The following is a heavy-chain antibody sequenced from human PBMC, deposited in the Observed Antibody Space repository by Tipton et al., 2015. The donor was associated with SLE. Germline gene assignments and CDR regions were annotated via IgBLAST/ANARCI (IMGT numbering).Heavy chain of an antibody. D-gene: IGHD3/OR15-3a*01. CDR1: GDSISSYY. V-gene: IGHV4-59*01. CDR3: ARLDWGYFDY. J-gene: IGHJ4*01. CDR2: IYHTGST. Sequence: LRLSCTVSGDSISSYYWSWIRQPPGKGLEWIGYIYHTGSTNYNPSLKSRATISVDTSKNQFSLKLSSVTAADTAVYYCARLDWGYFDYWGQGTLVTVSS.